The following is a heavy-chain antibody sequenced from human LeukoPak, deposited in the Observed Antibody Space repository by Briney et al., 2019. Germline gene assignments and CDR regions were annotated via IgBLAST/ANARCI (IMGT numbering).Heavy chain of an antibody. Sequence: GGSLRLSCAASGFTFDDLGMSGVRQVTGKGLEWVSGINWNGGSTGYADSVKGRFTISRDNAKNSLYLQMNSLRAEDTALYYCTTVRSGSGWVDYWGQGTLVTVSS. D-gene: IGHD6-19*01. CDR2: INWNGGST. V-gene: IGHV3-20*04. J-gene: IGHJ4*02. CDR1: GFTFDDLG. CDR3: TTVRSGSGWVDY.